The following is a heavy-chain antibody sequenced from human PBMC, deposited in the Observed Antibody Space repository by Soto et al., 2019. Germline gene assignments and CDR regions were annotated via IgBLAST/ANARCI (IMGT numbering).Heavy chain of an antibody. J-gene: IGHJ4*02. CDR3: ARLQPAAGDNDLTFDY. D-gene: IGHD2-2*01. Sequence: EVQLVQSGAEVKKPGESLRISCKGSGYSFTSYWISWVRQMPGEGLEWMGRIDPSDSYTNYSPSFQGHVTISADKSISTAYLQWSSLKASDTAMYYCARLQPAAGDNDLTFDYWGQGTLVTVSS. CDR1: GYSFTSYW. V-gene: IGHV5-10-1*01. CDR2: IDPSDSYT.